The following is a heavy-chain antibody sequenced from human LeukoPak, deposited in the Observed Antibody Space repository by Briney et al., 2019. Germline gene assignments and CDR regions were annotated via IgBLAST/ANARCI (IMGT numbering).Heavy chain of an antibody. Sequence: GGSLRLSCAASGFSFKDYAMHWVRQSPGKGLEWVAVTSYDESTKYYVDSVRGRFTISRDNSKNTLFLQMNSLRDEDTAFYYCARDRDWLRDLDYWGQGTLVIVSS. J-gene: IGHJ4*02. CDR2: TSYDESTK. CDR3: ARDRDWLRDLDY. D-gene: IGHD5-12*01. CDR1: GFSFKDYA. V-gene: IGHV3-30*04.